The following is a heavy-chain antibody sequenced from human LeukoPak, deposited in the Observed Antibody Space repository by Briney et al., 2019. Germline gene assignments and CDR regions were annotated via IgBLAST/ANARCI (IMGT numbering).Heavy chain of an antibody. V-gene: IGHV3-7*01. CDR3: ARDAYTSASDS. Sequence: ETGGSLRLSCAASGFTFSSYAMSWVRQAPGKGLEWVANLNPDGSDKYYVDSVKGRFTISRDNAKSSLYLQMSSLRAEDTAVYYCARDAYTSASDSWGQGTLVSVSS. CDR1: GFTFSSYA. D-gene: IGHD3-16*01. J-gene: IGHJ5*01. CDR2: LNPDGSDK.